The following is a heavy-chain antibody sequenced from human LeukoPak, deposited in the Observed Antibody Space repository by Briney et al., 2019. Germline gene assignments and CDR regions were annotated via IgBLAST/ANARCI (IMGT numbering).Heavy chain of an antibody. Sequence: PGRSLRLSCAASGFTFSSYGMHWVRQAPGKGLEWVAVISYDGSNKYYADSVKGRFTISRDNSKNTLYLQMNSLRAEDTAVYYCARELRYYDYWGQGTLVTVSS. D-gene: IGHD3-10*01. J-gene: IGHJ4*02. CDR2: ISYDGSNK. CDR3: ARELRYYDY. V-gene: IGHV3-30*03. CDR1: GFTFSSYG.